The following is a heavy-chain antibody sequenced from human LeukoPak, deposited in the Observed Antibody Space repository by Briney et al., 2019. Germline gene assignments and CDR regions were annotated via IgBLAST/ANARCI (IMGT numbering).Heavy chain of an antibody. CDR1: SGSISSYY. J-gene: IGHJ4*02. Sequence: SETLSLTCTLSSGSISSYYWSWIRQPPGEGLEWIGYIYYSGSTNYNPSLKSRVTISVDTSKNQFSLKLSSVTAADTAVYYCAREYSSGWYGFDYWGQGTLVTVSS. CDR3: AREYSSGWYGFDY. CDR2: IYYSGST. V-gene: IGHV4-59*01. D-gene: IGHD6-19*01.